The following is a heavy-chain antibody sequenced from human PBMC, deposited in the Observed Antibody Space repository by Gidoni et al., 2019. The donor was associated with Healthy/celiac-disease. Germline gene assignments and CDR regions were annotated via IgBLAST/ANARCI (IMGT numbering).Heavy chain of an antibody. V-gene: IGHV3-9*01. CDR3: TKDIPGYSGPSPLDS. J-gene: IGHJ4*02. D-gene: IGHD5-12*01. CDR1: GFNFGDYA. CDR2: IYWNGGVI. Sequence: EVQLVASGGGLVRPGRSLRLSCAASGFNFGDYAMFWVRQFPGKGLECVSGIYWNGGVIGYADSVKGRFTISRDNGKNSLYLQMNSLRSEDTALYYCTKDIPGYSGPSPLDSWGQGTLVTVSS.